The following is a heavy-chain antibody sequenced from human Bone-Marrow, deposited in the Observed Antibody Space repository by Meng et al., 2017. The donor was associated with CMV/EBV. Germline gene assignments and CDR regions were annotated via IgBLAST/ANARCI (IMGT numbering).Heavy chain of an antibody. Sequence: GESLKISCAASGFTFSSYEMNWVRQAPGKGLEWVSYISSSGSTIYYAGSVKGRFTISSDNAKNSLYLQMNSLRAEDTAVYYCASLGYCSSTSCYFGSWFDPWGQGTLVTVSS. CDR3: ASLGYCSSTSCYFGSWFDP. D-gene: IGHD2-2*01. CDR1: GFTFSSYE. J-gene: IGHJ5*02. V-gene: IGHV3-48*03. CDR2: ISSSGSTI.